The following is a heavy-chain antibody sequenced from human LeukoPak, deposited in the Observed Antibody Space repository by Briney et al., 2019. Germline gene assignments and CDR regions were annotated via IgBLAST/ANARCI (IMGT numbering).Heavy chain of an antibody. V-gene: IGHV3-30*18. CDR1: GFTFSSYG. J-gene: IGHJ4*02. CDR3: AKDELPYSSGWSPPDY. Sequence: GGSLRLSCAASGFTFSSYGMHWVRQAPGKGLEWVAVISYDGSNKYHVDSVKGRFTISRDNSKNTLYLQMNSLRAEDTAVYYCAKDELPYSSGWSPPDYWGQGTLVTVSS. D-gene: IGHD6-19*01. CDR2: ISYDGSNK.